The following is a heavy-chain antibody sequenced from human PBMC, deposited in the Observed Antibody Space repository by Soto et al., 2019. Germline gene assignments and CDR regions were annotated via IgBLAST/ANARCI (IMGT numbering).Heavy chain of an antibody. CDR3: ERGGKERFRGSGMDV. V-gene: IGHV1-69*01. Sequence: QVQLVQSGAEVRKPGSSVKVSCKASGGTFSSYAISWVRQVPGQGLEWMGEIISMFGAAMYAQKFQGRVTITADESASTAYMELSSLRSEDTDTYYCERGGKERFRGSGMDVWGQGTTGTV. D-gene: IGHD1-1*01. CDR1: GGTFSSYA. J-gene: IGHJ6*02. CDR2: IISMFGAA.